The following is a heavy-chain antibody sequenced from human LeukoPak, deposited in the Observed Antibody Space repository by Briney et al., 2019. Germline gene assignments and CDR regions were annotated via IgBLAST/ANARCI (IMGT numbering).Heavy chain of an antibody. D-gene: IGHD3-10*01. CDR1: GFTFSSYS. J-gene: IGHJ4*02. V-gene: IGHV3-48*01. Sequence: PGGSLRLSCAASGFTFSSYSMNWVRQAPGKGLEWVSYISSSSSTIYYADSVKGRFTISRDNSKNTLYLQMNSLRAEDTAVYYCARDPYYGSGSSDWGQGTLVTVSS. CDR3: ARDPYYGSGSSD. CDR2: ISSSSSTI.